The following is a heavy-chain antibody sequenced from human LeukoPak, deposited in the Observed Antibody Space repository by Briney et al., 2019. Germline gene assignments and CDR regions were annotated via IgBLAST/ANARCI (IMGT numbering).Heavy chain of an antibody. CDR2: ISSSSSTI. D-gene: IGHD3-22*01. CDR1: GFTFSSYS. Sequence: GGSLRLSCAASGFTFSSYSMNWVRQAPGKGLEWVSYISSSSSTIYYADSVKGRFTISRDNAKNSLYLQMNSLRAEDTAVYYCARACDSSGYYYAFDIWGQGTMVTVSS. V-gene: IGHV3-48*04. J-gene: IGHJ3*02. CDR3: ARACDSSGYYYAFDI.